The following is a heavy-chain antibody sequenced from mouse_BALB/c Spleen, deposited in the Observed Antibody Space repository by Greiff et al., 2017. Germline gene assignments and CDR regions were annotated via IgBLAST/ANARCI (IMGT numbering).Heavy chain of an antibody. V-gene: IGHV5-15*02. CDR2: ISNLAYSI. Sequence: EVKLEESGGGLVQPGGSRKLSCAASGFTFSDYGMAWVRQAPGKGPEWVAFISNLAYSIYYADTVTGRFTISRENAKNTLYLEMSSLRSEDTAMYYCARAYYGNYWYFDVWGAGTTVTVSS. D-gene: IGHD2-10*01. CDR1: GFTFSDYG. CDR3: ARAYYGNYWYFDV. J-gene: IGHJ1*01.